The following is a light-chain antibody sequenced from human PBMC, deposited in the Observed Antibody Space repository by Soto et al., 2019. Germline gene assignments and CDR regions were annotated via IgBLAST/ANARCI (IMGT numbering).Light chain of an antibody. CDR1: QSVSTW. CDR2: KAS. Sequence: DIQMTQSPSTLSASVGDRVTITCRASQSVSTWLAWYQQKPGKAPNLLIYKASNLEIGVPSRFSGSGSGTEFTLTIRSLQPEDFATYYCQPYKSYPWTSGQGTKVEIK. V-gene: IGKV1-5*03. J-gene: IGKJ1*01. CDR3: QPYKSYPWT.